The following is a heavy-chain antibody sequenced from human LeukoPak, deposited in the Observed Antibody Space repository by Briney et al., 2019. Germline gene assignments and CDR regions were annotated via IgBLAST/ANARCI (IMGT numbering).Heavy chain of an antibody. J-gene: IGHJ3*02. CDR1: GFSFGSFA. D-gene: IGHD2-15*01. Sequence: GGSLRLSCAASGFSFGSFAMSWVRQAPGKGLEWVSAISGSGGSTYYADSVKGRFTISRDNSKNTLYLQMNSLRAEDTAVYYCAKDGCSGGSCHNDAFDIWGQGTMVTVSS. V-gene: IGHV3-23*01. CDR3: AKDGCSGGSCHNDAFDI. CDR2: ISGSGGST.